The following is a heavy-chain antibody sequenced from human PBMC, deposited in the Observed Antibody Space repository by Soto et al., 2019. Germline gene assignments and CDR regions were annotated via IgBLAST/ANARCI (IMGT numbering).Heavy chain of an antibody. CDR3: ASSRSLNGAYDY. Sequence: EVQMLQSGGGLVQPGESLRLSCEASGFTFTAYAMSWVRQAPGKGLEWVSGISGSGDRTHYADSVKGRFTISRDNSKNTLHLQMNSLRTEDTALYYCASSRSLNGAYDYWGQGTLVTVSS. D-gene: IGHD2-8*01. V-gene: IGHV3-23*01. CDR2: ISGSGDRT. CDR1: GFTFTAYA. J-gene: IGHJ4*02.